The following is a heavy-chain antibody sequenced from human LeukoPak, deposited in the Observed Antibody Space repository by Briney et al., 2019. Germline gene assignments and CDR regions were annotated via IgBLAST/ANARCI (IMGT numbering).Heavy chain of an antibody. CDR2: IYSGGST. D-gene: IGHD3-10*01. J-gene: IGHJ5*02. Sequence: GGSLRLSCAASEFSVGSNYMTWVRQAPGKGLEWVSLIYSGGSTYYADSVKGRFTISRDNSKNTLYLQMNSLRAEDTAVYYCARGHGNFGRITMVRGRGEWFDPWGQGTLVTVSS. V-gene: IGHV3-66*01. CDR1: EFSVGSNY. CDR3: ARGHGNFGRITMVRGRGEWFDP.